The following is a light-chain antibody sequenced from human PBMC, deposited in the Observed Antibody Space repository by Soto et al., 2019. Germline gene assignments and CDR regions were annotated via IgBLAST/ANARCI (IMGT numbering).Light chain of an antibody. CDR3: TSYTTSSTYV. CDR1: SSDVDSYNF. CDR2: DVN. J-gene: IGLJ1*01. Sequence: QSALTQPASVSGSTGQSITISCTGTSSDVDSYNFVSWYQHHPGKAPKLIIYDVNNRPSGVSNRFYGSKSGNTASLTISGLQAEDEADYYCTSYTTSSTYVFGTGTKVTVL. V-gene: IGLV2-14*03.